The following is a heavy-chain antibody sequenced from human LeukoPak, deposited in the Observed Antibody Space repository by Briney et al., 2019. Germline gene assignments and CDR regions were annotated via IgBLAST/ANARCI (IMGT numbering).Heavy chain of an antibody. CDR2: IYTSGST. CDR3: AREGSSESFFDY. J-gene: IGHJ4*02. D-gene: IGHD6-6*01. Sequence: SETLSLTGTVSGGSSSSYYWSWIRQPAGKGLEWIGRIYTSGSTNYNPSLKSRATMSVDTSKNQFSLKLSSVTAADTAVYYCAREGSSESFFDYWGQGTLVTVSS. CDR1: GGSSSSYY. V-gene: IGHV4-4*07.